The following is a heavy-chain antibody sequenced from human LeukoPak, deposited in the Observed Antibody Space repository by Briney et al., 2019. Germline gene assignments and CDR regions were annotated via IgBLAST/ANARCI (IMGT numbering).Heavy chain of an antibody. D-gene: IGHD3-10*01. CDR3: ARENVLLWFGELS. CDR1: GYTFTSYY. J-gene: IGHJ5*02. CDR2: INPNSGGT. Sequence: ASVKVSCKASGYTFTSYYMHWVRQAPGQGLEWMGWINPNSGGTNYAQKFQGRVTMTRDTSISTAYMELSRLRSDDTAVYYCARENVLLWFGELSWGQGTLVTVSS. V-gene: IGHV1-2*02.